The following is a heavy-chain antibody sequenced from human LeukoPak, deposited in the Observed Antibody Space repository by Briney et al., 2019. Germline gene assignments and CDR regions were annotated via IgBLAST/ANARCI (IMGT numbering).Heavy chain of an antibody. Sequence: SVKVSCKASGYTLTSYGISWVRQAPGQGLEWMGGIIPIFGTANYAQKFQGRVTITADESTSTAYMELSSLRSEDTAVYYCARGVRYFDWSFDYWGQGTLVTVSS. V-gene: IGHV1-69*13. CDR2: IIPIFGTA. D-gene: IGHD3-9*01. J-gene: IGHJ4*02. CDR1: GYTLTSYG. CDR3: ARGVRYFDWSFDY.